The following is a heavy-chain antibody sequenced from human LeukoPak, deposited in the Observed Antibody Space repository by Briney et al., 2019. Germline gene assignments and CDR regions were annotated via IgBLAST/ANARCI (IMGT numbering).Heavy chain of an antibody. Sequence: GESLKISCKGSGYSFTSYWIAWVRQMPGKGLEWMGIIYPGDSDTRYSPSFQGHVTISADKAISTAYLQWSSLKASDSAMYYCARQAQLTGDAFDIWGQGTMVTVSS. CDR1: GYSFTSYW. CDR3: ARQAQLTGDAFDI. CDR2: IYPGDSDT. D-gene: IGHD7-27*01. J-gene: IGHJ3*02. V-gene: IGHV5-51*01.